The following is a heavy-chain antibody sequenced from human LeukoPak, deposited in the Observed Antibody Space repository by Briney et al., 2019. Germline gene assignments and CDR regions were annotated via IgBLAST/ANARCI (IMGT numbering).Heavy chain of an antibody. Sequence: SETLSLTCTVSGGSISSSSYYWGWIRQPPGKGLEWIGSIYYSGSTYYNPSLKSRVTISVDTSKNQFPLKLSSVTAADTAVYYCATSIAAAGPYYFDYWGQGTLVTVSS. D-gene: IGHD6-13*01. J-gene: IGHJ4*02. CDR1: GGSISSSSYY. CDR2: IYYSGST. V-gene: IGHV4-39*01. CDR3: ATSIAAAGPYYFDY.